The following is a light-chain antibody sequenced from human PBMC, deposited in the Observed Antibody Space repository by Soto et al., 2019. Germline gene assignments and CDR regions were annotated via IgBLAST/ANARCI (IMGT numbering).Light chain of an antibody. J-gene: IGKJ4*01. CDR2: ATS. CDR3: QQHGDWPLT. Sequence: EIVVTQSPATLSVSPGERATLSCRASQSVGNNFAWYQQKPGQAPRLLIFATSTRATGVPARFSGSGSGTEFTLTTGRMQSEDFAVYYCQQHGDWPLTLAGGAKVEIE. V-gene: IGKV3-15*01. CDR1: QSVGNN.